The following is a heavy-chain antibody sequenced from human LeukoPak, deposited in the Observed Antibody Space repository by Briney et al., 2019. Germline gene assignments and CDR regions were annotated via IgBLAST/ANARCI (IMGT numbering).Heavy chain of an antibody. CDR1: GGPIDSYY. CDR3: ASHYGSGFDY. J-gene: IGHJ4*02. D-gene: IGHD3-10*01. V-gene: IGHV4-59*01. Sequence: SETLSLTCSVSGGPIDSYYWSWIRQPPGKGLEWFGYIYSSGTTNYNPSLKSRVTISVDTSKKQFSLKLSSVTAADTAMYYCASHYGSGFDYWGQGTLVTVSS. CDR2: IYSSGTT.